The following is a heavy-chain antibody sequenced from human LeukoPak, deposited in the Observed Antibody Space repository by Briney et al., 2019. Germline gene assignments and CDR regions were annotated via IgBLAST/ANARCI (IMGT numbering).Heavy chain of an antibody. Sequence: GASLRLSCEASGFKFGTYAMTWVRQAPGKGLEWVSTLSGTGGSTYYADSVKGRFTISRDNSENTLFLQMNSLEAEDTAIYYCAKNRRVEATPVDYWGQGTLVTVSS. V-gene: IGHV3-23*01. CDR1: GFKFGTYA. CDR2: LSGTGGST. CDR3: AKNRRVEATPVDY. J-gene: IGHJ4*02. D-gene: IGHD2-15*01.